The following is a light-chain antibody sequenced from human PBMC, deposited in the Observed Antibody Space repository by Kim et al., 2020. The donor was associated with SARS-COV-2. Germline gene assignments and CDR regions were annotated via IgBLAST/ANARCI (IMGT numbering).Light chain of an antibody. CDR3: QQYYNYPRT. CDR1: QDISNY. Sequence: AIRITQSPSPLSASTGDRVTITCRASQDISNYLAWYQQKPGKAPKLLIHAASTLQSGVPSRFSGSGSGTDFSLTISCLQSEDFATYYCQQYYNYPRTFGQGTKVDIK. V-gene: IGKV1-8*01. J-gene: IGKJ1*01. CDR2: AAS.